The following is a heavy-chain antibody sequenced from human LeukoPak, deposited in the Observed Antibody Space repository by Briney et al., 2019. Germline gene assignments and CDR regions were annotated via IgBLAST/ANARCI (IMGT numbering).Heavy chain of an antibody. J-gene: IGHJ3*02. Sequence: PSETLSLTCTVSGGSISSSSYYWSWIRQPAGKGLEWIGRIYTSGSTNYNPSLKSRVTMSVDTSKNQFSLKLSSVTAADTAVYYCARAPIMITFGGVIPDDAFDIWGQGTMVTVSS. CDR3: ARAPIMITFGGVIPDDAFDI. CDR2: IYTSGST. CDR1: GGSISSSSYY. D-gene: IGHD3-16*02. V-gene: IGHV4-61*02.